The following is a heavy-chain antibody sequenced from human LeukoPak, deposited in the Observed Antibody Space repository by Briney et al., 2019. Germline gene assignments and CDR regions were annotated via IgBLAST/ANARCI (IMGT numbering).Heavy chain of an antibody. CDR2: LPPDELGI. V-gene: IGHV3-74*01. D-gene: IGHD6-6*01. Sequence: GGSLRLSCAASGFTSTNYWMHWVRQAPGMGLVRVSRLPPDELGIIYADSVKGRFTVSRDNAKNTVYLQMNNLRVDDTAMYYCVGTIASRGSEYWGQGALVTVSS. CDR3: VGTIASRGSEY. J-gene: IGHJ4*02. CDR1: GFTSTNYW.